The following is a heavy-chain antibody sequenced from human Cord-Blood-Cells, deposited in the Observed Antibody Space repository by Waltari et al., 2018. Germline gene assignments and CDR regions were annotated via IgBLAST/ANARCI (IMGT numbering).Heavy chain of an antibody. CDR1: GFSLSTRGMR. D-gene: IGHD2-2*01. V-gene: IGHV2-70*04. CDR2: IDWDDDK. Sequence: QVTLKESGPALVKPTQTLTLTCTFSGFSLSTRGMRVSWIRQPPGKALEWLARIDWDDDKFYSTSLKTRLTISKDTSKNQVVLTMTNMDPVDTATYYCARASAVNGDAAFDIWGQGTMVTVSS. J-gene: IGHJ3*02. CDR3: ARASAVNGDAAFDI.